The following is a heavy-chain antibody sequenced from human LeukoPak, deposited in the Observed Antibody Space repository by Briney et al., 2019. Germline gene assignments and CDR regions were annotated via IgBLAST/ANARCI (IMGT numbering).Heavy chain of an antibody. J-gene: IGHJ4*02. CDR1: GGSISGYY. Sequence: ASETLSLTCAVSGGSISGYYWSWIRQPPGKGLEWIGEIYYGGSTNYNPSLKSRVTISVDTSKNQFSLKLSSVTAADTAVYYCARDRGRSGWYLTWFDYWGQGTLVTVSS. D-gene: IGHD6-19*01. CDR3: ARDRGRSGWYLTWFDY. V-gene: IGHV4-59*01. CDR2: IYYGGST.